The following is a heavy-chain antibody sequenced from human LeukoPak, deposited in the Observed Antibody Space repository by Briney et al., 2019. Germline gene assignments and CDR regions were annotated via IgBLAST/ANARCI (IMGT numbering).Heavy chain of an antibody. CDR1: GFTFSSYW. J-gene: IGHJ1*01. CDR2: ISGSGGST. CDR3: AKASRNCSRTSCYEYFQH. Sequence: GGSLRLSCAVSGFTFSSYWMYWVRQAPGKGLEWVSVISGSGGSTYYADSVKGRVTISRDNSKNTLYLQMNSLRAEDTAVYYCAKASRNCSRTSCYEYFQHWGQGTLVTVSS. D-gene: IGHD2-2*01. V-gene: IGHV3-23*01.